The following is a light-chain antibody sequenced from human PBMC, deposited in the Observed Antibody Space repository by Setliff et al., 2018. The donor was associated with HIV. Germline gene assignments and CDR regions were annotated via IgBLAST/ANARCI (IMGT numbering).Light chain of an antibody. J-gene: IGLJ1*01. V-gene: IGLV2-14*03. CDR3: SSFTGNRKFV. CDR1: NNDIGLYNF. CDR2: DVT. Sequence: QSVLTQPASVSGSTGQSITISCTGTNNDIGLYNFVSWYQQHPGKVPQLIIFDVTIRPSGVSIRFSGSKSGNTASLTISGLRTEDEGDYFCSSFTGNRKFVFGTGTKVTVL.